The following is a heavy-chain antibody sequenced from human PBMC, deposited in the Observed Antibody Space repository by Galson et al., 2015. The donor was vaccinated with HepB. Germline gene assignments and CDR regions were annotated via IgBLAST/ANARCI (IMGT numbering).Heavy chain of an antibody. CDR2: IWAEGSNK. CDR3: ATVGESDSSGYWS. V-gene: IGHV3-33*01. D-gene: IGHD3-22*01. Sequence: SLRLSCAASGFTFSSYGMHWVRQAPGKGLEWVAVIWAEGSNKYYAESVKGRFTISRDNSKNTLYLQMNSLRAEDTAVYYCATVGESDSSGYWSWGQGTLVTVSS. CDR1: GFTFSSYG. J-gene: IGHJ5*02.